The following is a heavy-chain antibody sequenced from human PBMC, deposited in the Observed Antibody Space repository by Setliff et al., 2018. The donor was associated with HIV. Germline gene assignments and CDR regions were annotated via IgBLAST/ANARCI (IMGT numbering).Heavy chain of an antibody. Sequence: SETLSLTCTVSGDSISSYYWSWIRQPPGKAPEWIGYVYNSGTTKYNPSLKSRVTISVDTSKNQFSLRLNSVTAADTAVYYCARVSRLHPFDPWGQGTLVTVSS. CDR1: GDSISSYY. V-gene: IGHV4-59*01. CDR3: ARVSRLHPFDP. D-gene: IGHD2-15*01. J-gene: IGHJ5*02. CDR2: VYNSGTT.